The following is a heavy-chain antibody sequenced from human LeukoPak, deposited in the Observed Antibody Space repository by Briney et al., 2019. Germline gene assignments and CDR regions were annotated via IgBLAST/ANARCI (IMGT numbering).Heavy chain of an antibody. Sequence: PPGGSLRLSCAASGFTFSSYAMHWVRQAPGKGLEWVSLISGSGGSAYYADSVKGRFTVSRDNSKNTLYLQMNSLRAEDTAVYYCAKSNLKYFDSWGQGTLVTVSS. V-gene: IGHV3-23*01. CDR3: AKSNLKYFDS. J-gene: IGHJ4*02. CDR1: GFTFSSYA. CDR2: ISGSGGSA.